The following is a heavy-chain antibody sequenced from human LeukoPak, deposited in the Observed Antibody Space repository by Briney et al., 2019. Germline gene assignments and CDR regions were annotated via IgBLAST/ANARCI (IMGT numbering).Heavy chain of an antibody. CDR2: ITSSSSYI. CDR1: GFTFSSNS. CDR3: AADTNFDY. J-gene: IGHJ4*02. Sequence: GGSLRLSCAASGFTFSSNSMNWVRQAPGKGLEWVASITSSSSYIFYADSVKGRFTISRDNAKNSLFLQMNSLRAEDTAVYYCAADTNFDYWGQGTLVTVSS. D-gene: IGHD5-18*01. V-gene: IGHV3-21*01.